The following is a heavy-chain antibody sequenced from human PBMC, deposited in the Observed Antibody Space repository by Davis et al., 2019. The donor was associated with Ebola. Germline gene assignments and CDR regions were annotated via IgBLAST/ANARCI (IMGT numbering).Heavy chain of an antibody. V-gene: IGHV4-34*01. CDR2: INHSGST. Sequence: MPGGSLRLSCTASGFTFGAYAMSWFRQAPGKGLEWIGEINHSGSTNYNPSLKSRVTISVDTSKNQFSLKLSSVTAADTAVYYCARRSSGYYHGRFDPWGQGTLVTVSS. J-gene: IGHJ5*02. CDR3: ARRSSGYYHGRFDP. CDR1: GFTFGAYA. D-gene: IGHD3-22*01.